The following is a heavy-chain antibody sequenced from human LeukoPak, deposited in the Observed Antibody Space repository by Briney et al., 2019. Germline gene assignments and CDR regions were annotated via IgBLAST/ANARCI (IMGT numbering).Heavy chain of an antibody. CDR2: ISDNGGST. D-gene: IGHD3-10*01. CDR1: GFTFSSYA. J-gene: IGHJ4*02. CDR3: TSRLRGSVSGSY. Sequence: PGGSLRLSCATSGFTFSSYAMSWVRQAPGKGLEWVSGISDNGGSTSYADSVKGRFTISRDNSKNTVYLQVNSLRAEDTAVYYCTSRLRGSVSGSYWGQGTLVTVS. V-gene: IGHV3-23*01.